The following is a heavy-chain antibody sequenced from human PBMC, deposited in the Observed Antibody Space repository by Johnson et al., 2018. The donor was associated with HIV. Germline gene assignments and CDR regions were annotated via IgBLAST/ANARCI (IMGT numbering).Heavy chain of an antibody. J-gene: IGHJ3*02. Sequence: VESGGGLVKPGGSLRLSCAASGFTFSDYYMSWIRQAPGKGLEWVSYISRSGSTIYYADSVKGRIPISRDNAKKSLYLQMNSLRAEDTAVYYCAKVGATVITPRGEAFDIWGQGTMVTVSS. CDR2: ISRSGSTI. CDR1: GFTFSDYY. CDR3: AKVGATVITPRGEAFDI. V-gene: IGHV3-11*04. D-gene: IGHD4-23*01.